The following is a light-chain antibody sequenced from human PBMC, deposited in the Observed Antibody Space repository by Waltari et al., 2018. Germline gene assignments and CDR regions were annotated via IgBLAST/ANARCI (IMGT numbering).Light chain of an antibody. CDR3: GTWDSSLSGAV. CDR2: ENL. V-gene: IGLV1-51*02. CDR1: SSNIGNNY. Sequence: QSVLTQPPSVSAAPGRRVTISCSGGSSNIGNNYVSWYRQFQGTAPKLLIYENLERPSGIPGRFSGCKAGTSATLDITGLQAGDEADYYCGTWDSSLSGAVFGGGTHLTVL. J-gene: IGLJ7*01.